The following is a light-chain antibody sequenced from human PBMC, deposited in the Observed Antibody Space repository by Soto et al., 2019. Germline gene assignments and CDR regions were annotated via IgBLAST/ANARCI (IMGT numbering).Light chain of an antibody. Sequence: DLQMTQSPSSVSASVGARVSITCRASQGISSWLAWYQQKPGRAPKLLIYTGSSLQSGVPSRFSGTGSGTDFTRTISSLQPEDVATYYCQQANSFPLTFGGGTKVEIK. CDR1: QGISSW. V-gene: IGKV1-12*01. CDR2: TGS. CDR3: QQANSFPLT. J-gene: IGKJ4*01.